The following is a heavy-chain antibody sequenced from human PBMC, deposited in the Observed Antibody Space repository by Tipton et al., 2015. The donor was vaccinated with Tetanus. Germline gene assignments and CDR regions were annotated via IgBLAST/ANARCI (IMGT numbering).Heavy chain of an antibody. CDR2: ISSSSSYI. CDR3: ARENGGYDYYYYYGMDV. J-gene: IGHJ6*02. D-gene: IGHD5-12*01. V-gene: IGHV3-21*01. Sequence: SLRLFCAASGFTFSSYSMNWVRQAPGKGLEWVSSISSSSSYIYYADSVKGRFTISRDNAKNSLYLQMNSLRAEDTAVYYCARENGGYDYYYYYGMDVWGQGTTVTVSS. CDR1: GFTFSSYS.